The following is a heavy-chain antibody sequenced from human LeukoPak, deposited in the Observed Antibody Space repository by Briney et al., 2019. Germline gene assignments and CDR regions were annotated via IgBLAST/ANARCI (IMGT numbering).Heavy chain of an antibody. CDR1: GYTLTELS. CDR2: FDPEDGET. V-gene: IGHV1-24*01. Sequence: ASVKVSCKVSGYTLTELSMHWVRQAPGKGLEWMGGFDPEDGETIYAQKFQGRVTMTEDTSTDTAYMELSSLRSEDTAVYYCEPVIAERGFFDYGGQEPLVTVSS. CDR3: EPVIAERGFFDY. J-gene: IGHJ4*02. D-gene: IGHD2-15*01.